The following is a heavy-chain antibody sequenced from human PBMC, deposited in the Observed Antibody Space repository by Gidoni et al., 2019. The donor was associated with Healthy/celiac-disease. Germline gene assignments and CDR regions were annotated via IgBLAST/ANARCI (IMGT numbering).Heavy chain of an antibody. CDR1: GGSISSSNW. Sequence: QVQLQESGPGLVKPSGTLSLTCAVSGGSISSSNWWSWVRQPPGKGREWIGEIYHSGSTNYNPSLKSRVTISVDKSKNQFSRKLSSVTAADTAVYYCARRTMVRGAYDAFDIWGQGTMVTVSS. D-gene: IGHD3-10*01. J-gene: IGHJ3*02. V-gene: IGHV4-4*02. CDR3: ARRTMVRGAYDAFDI. CDR2: IYHSGST.